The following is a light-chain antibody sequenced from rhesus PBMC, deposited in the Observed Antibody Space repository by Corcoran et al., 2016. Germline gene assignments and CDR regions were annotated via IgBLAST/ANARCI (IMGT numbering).Light chain of an antibody. CDR1: QGSSNW. CDR2: KAS. V-gene: IGKV1-22*01. Sequence: DIQMTQSPSSLSASVGDTVTITCRASQGSSNWLAWYQQKPGKAPKVLIYKASSLQSGVPSRFSGSGAGTAFTLTISSLQSEDFATYSCQQYSSRPRAFGQGTKVEIK. CDR3: QQYSSRPRA. J-gene: IGKJ1*01.